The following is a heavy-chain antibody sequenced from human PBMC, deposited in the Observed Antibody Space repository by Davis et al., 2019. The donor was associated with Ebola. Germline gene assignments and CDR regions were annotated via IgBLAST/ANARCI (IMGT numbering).Heavy chain of an antibody. J-gene: IGHJ4*02. CDR2: IYHSGST. V-gene: IGHV4-38-2*02. CDR3: ARDYVY. D-gene: IGHD1-14*01. Sequence: MPSETLSLTCTVSGYSFNRGFTWGWIRQPPGKGLEWIGSIYHSGSTNYSPSLKSRITISADPSKNQFSLRLKSVTAADTSMYYCARDYVYWGQGILVTVSS. CDR1: GYSFNRGFT.